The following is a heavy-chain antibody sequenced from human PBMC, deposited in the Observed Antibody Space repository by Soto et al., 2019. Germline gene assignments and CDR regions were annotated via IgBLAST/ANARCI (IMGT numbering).Heavy chain of an antibody. D-gene: IGHD5-18*01. CDR2: IKSKTDGGTT. Sequence: GGSLRLSCAASGFTFSNAWMNWVRQAPGKGLEWVGRIKSKTDGGTTDYAAPMKGRFTISRDDSKNTLYLQMNSLKTEDTAVYYCTTGAAMVYYYGMDVWGQGTTVTVSS. V-gene: IGHV3-15*07. CDR3: TTGAAMVYYYGMDV. CDR1: GFTFSNAW. J-gene: IGHJ6*02.